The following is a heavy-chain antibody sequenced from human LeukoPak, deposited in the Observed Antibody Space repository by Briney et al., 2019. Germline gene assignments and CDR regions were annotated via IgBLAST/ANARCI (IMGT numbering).Heavy chain of an antibody. D-gene: IGHD1-26*01. CDR1: GGSISSGGYY. V-gene: IGHV4-30-2*01. CDR3: ARRVGPPIVGATGSYYFGY. CDR2: IYHSGST. J-gene: IGHJ4*02. Sequence: SQTLSLTCTVSGGSISSGGYYWSWIRQPPGKGLEWIGYIYHSGSTYYNPSLKSRVTISVDRSKNQFSLKLSSVTAADTAVYYCARRVGPPIVGATGSYYFGYWGQGTLVTVSS.